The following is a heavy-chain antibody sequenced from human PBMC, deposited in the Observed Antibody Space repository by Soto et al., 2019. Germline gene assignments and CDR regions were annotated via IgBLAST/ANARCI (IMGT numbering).Heavy chain of an antibody. Sequence: SETLSLTCTVSGGPVSSGSYYWSWIRQPPGKGLEWIGYIYYSGSTNYNPSLKSRVTISVDTSKNQFSLKLSSVTAADTAVYYCARETPYNWNSQSFDYWGQGTLVTVSS. CDR1: GGPVSSGSYY. D-gene: IGHD1-7*01. J-gene: IGHJ4*02. CDR3: ARETPYNWNSQSFDY. V-gene: IGHV4-61*01. CDR2: IYYSGST.